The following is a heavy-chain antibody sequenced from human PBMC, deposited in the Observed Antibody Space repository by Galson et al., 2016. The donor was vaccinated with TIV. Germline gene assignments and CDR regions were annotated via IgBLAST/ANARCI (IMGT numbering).Heavy chain of an antibody. CDR3: TTELGYCSGGYCYYFDY. J-gene: IGHJ4*02. V-gene: IGHV3-15*01. CDR2: IKSNFVGGTT. Sequence: SLRLSCAASGFLFSNAWMSWVRQAPGEGLEWVGRIKSNFVGGTTDYAAPVKGRFTISRHDSKNTLFLQMNRLKTEDTAVYYCTTELGYCSGGYCYYFDYWGQGTLVTVSS. D-gene: IGHD2-15*01. CDR1: GFLFSNAW.